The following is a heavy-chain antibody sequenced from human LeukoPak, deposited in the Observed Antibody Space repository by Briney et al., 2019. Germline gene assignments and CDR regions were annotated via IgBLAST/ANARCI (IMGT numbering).Heavy chain of an antibody. D-gene: IGHD1-7*01. CDR2: ISSSSSYI. CDR3: ARDLDWPGNYDY. Sequence: PGGSLRLSCAASGFTFSSYSMNWVRQAPGKGLEWVSSISSSSSYIYYADSVKGRFTISRDNAKNSLYLQMNSLRAEDTAVYYCARDLDWPGNYDYWGQGTLVTVSS. V-gene: IGHV3-21*01. CDR1: GFTFSSYS. J-gene: IGHJ4*02.